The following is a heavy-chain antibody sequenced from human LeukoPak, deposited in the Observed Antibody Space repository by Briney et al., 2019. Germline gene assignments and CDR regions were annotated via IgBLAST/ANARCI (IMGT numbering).Heavy chain of an antibody. J-gene: IGHJ6*03. CDR1: GFSFNNYA. CDR2: ISYDGSNK. V-gene: IGHV3-30*04. D-gene: IGHD5-24*01. CDR3: ARDPRRRAYYYMDV. Sequence: PGGPLRLSCAASGFSFNNYAMHWVRQAPGKGLEWVALISYDGSNKYYADSVKGRFTISRDNSKNTLYLQMNSLRAEDTAVYYCARDPRRRAYYYMDVWGKGTTVTVSS.